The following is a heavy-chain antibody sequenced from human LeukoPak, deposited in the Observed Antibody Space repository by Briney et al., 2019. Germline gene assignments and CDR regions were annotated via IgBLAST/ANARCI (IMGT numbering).Heavy chain of an antibody. CDR2: ISYDGSNK. Sequence: GGSLRLSCAASGFTFGSYAMHWVRQAPGKGLEWVAVISYDGSNKYYADSVKGRFTISRDNSKNTLYLQMNSLRAEDTAVYYCARERGIGIAAAGLDYWGQGTLVTVSS. CDR1: GFTFGSYA. V-gene: IGHV3-30-3*01. D-gene: IGHD6-13*01. J-gene: IGHJ4*02. CDR3: ARERGIGIAAAGLDY.